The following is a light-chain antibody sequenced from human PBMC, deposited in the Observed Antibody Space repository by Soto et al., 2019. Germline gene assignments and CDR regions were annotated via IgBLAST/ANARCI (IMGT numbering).Light chain of an antibody. CDR2: AAS. CDR1: QGITSD. Sequence: DIQMTQSPSSLSASVGDRVTITCRASQGITSDLGWYQQKPGKAPQRLICAASSLHSGVPSRFSGSGSGTEFTLTISSLQPEDFATYYCLQYNSYPWTFGQGTKVDIK. CDR3: LQYNSYPWT. V-gene: IGKV1-17*01. J-gene: IGKJ1*01.